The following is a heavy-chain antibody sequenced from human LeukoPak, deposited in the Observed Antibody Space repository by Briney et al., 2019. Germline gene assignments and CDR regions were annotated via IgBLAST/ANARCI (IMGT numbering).Heavy chain of an antibody. Sequence: PSETLSLTCTVSSGSISTSNYYWSWIRQPPGKGLEWIGEINHSGSTNYNPSLKSRVTISVDTSKNQFSLKLSSVTAADTAVYYCARGYSSSWLSLLNPLYYFDYWGQGTLVTVSS. CDR3: ARGYSSSWLSLLNPLYYFDY. CDR1: SGSISTSNYY. V-gene: IGHV4-39*07. J-gene: IGHJ4*02. D-gene: IGHD6-13*01. CDR2: INHSGST.